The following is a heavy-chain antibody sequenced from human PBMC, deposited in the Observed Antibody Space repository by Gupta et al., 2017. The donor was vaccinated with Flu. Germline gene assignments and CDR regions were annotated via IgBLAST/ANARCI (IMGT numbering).Heavy chain of an antibody. J-gene: IGHJ4*02. CDR2: INQSGST. D-gene: IGHD2-2*02. CDR1: GGSFSGYY. Sequence: QVQLQQWGAGLLKPSETLSLTCAVYGGSFSGYYWSWIRQPPGKGLEWIGEINQSGSTNYNPSLKSRVTISVDTSKNQFSLKLSSVTAADTAVYYCARGWPGRWKAKRNQGDCSSTSCYTDYWGQGTLVTVSS. CDR3: ARGWPGRWKAKRNQGDCSSTSCYTDY. V-gene: IGHV4-34*01.